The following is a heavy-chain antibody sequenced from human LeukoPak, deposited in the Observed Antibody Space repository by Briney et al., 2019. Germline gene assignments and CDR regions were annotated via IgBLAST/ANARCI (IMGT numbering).Heavy chain of an antibody. Sequence: ASVKVSCKASGYTFTNYGISWVRQAPGQGLEWMGWLNSYNGKTSYAQKLQGSVTMTTDTSTRTVYMEMRSLRSDDTAVYYCARGPTYGDPRFDPWGQGTLVTVSS. CDR1: GYTFTNYG. V-gene: IGHV1-18*01. CDR2: LNSYNGKT. J-gene: IGHJ5*02. D-gene: IGHD4-17*01. CDR3: ARGPTYGDPRFDP.